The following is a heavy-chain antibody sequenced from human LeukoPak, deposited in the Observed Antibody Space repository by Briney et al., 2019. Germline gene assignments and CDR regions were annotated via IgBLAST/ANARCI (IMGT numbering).Heavy chain of an antibody. CDR3: ARNWNYVVYYYMDV. D-gene: IGHD1-7*01. J-gene: IGHJ6*03. V-gene: IGHV4-39*07. Sequence: PSETLSLTCTVSGGSISCSSYYWGWIRQPPGKGLEWIGSIYYSGSTYYNPSLKSRVTISVDTSKNQFSLKLSSVTAADTAVYYCARNWNYVVYYYMDVWGKGTTVTVSS. CDR1: GGSISCSSYY. CDR2: IYYSGST.